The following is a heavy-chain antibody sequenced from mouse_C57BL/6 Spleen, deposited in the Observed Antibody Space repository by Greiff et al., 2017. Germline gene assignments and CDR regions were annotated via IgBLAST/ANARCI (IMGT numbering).Heavy chain of an antibody. V-gene: IGHV14-3*01. CDR3: ARVDPWFAY. J-gene: IGHJ3*01. CDR2: IDPANGNT. CDR1: GFNINNTY. Sequence: VQLKESVAELVRPGASVKLSCTASGFNINNTYMHWVKQRPEQGLEWIGRIDPANGNTKYAPKFQGKATITADTSSNTAYLQLSSLTSEDTAIYYCARVDPWFAYWGQGTLVTVSA.